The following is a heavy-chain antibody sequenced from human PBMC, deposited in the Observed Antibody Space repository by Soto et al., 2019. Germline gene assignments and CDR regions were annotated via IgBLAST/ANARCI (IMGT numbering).Heavy chain of an antibody. J-gene: IGHJ6*02. Sequence: RGSLRLSCAASGFTFISYGMHWVRQAPGKGLEWLAVIWYDGSNKYYADSVKGRFTISRDNSKNTRYLQMNSLRAEDTAVYYCASESIAARPGGYYYYGMDVWGQGTTVTVSS. CDR2: IWYDGSNK. V-gene: IGHV3-33*01. D-gene: IGHD6-6*01. CDR3: ASESIAARPGGYYYYGMDV. CDR1: GFTFISYG.